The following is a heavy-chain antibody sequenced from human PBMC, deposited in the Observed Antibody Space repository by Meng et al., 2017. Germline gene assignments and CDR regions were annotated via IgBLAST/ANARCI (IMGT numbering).Heavy chain of an antibody. CDR1: GGTFSSYA. J-gene: IGHJ4*02. Sequence: SVKVFCKASGGTFSSYAISWVRQAPGQGLEWMGGIIPIFGTANYAQKFQGRVTITTDESTSTAYMELSSLRSEDTAVYYCARAFSVAAAGTLGYWGQGTLVTVSS. D-gene: IGHD6-13*01. V-gene: IGHV1-69*05. CDR2: IIPIFGTA. CDR3: ARAFSVAAAGTLGY.